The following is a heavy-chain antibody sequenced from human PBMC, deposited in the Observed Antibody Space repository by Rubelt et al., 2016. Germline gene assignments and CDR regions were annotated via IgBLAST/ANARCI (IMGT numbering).Heavy chain of an antibody. CDR2: IDYSGST. D-gene: IGHD4-17*01. Sequence: QLQLQESGPGLVQPSETLSLTCTISGDSISCNSFYWGWIRQPPGKGLEWIGSIDYSGSTYSNPSLRSRVTMSVDTSKNHFSLKLSSVTAADTAVYYCARHAFIVTTGSFWDYWGQGTLITVSS. CDR3: ARHAFIVTTGSFWDY. CDR1: GDSISCNSFY. V-gene: IGHV4-39*01. J-gene: IGHJ4*02.